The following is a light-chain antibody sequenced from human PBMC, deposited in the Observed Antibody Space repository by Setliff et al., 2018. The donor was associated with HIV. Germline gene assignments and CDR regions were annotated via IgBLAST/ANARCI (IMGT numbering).Light chain of an antibody. CDR2: DVT. V-gene: IGLV2-11*01. Sequence: SVLTQPRSVSGSPGQSVTFSCTGSRSDVGAYDYVSWYQQRPGRAPKLVIYDVTKRPSGVPDRFSGSKSGNTASLTISGLQSEDEADYYCCSYVGSYSYVFGSGTKVTVL. CDR1: RSDVGAYDY. J-gene: IGLJ1*01. CDR3: CSYVGSYSYV.